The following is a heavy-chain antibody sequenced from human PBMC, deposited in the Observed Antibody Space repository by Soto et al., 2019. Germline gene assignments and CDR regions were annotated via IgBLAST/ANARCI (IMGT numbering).Heavy chain of an antibody. V-gene: IGHV4-61*01. CDR2: IYYGGST. CDR3: ASGSLGWFGESDPLD. Sequence: NPSETLSLTCTVSGGSVSSGSYYWSWIRQPPGKGLEWIGYIYYGGSTNYNPSLKSRVTISVDTSKNQFSLKLSSVTAAATAVYYCASGSLGWFGESDPLDWGQGTLVTVSS. J-gene: IGHJ4*02. D-gene: IGHD3-10*01. CDR1: GGSVSSGSYY.